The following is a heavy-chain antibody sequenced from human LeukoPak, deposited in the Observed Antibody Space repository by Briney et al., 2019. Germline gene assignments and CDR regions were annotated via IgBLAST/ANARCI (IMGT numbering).Heavy chain of an antibody. CDR1: GFNFSSHW. V-gene: IGHV3-23*01. Sequence: GGSLRLSCAASGFNFSSHWMSWVRQAPGKGLEWVSAISGSGGSTYYADSVKGRFTISRDNSKNTLYLQMNSLRAEDTAVYYCAKVYSPTYYYYYYMDVWGKGTTVTVSS. D-gene: IGHD6-13*01. CDR2: ISGSGGST. CDR3: AKVYSPTYYYYYYMDV. J-gene: IGHJ6*03.